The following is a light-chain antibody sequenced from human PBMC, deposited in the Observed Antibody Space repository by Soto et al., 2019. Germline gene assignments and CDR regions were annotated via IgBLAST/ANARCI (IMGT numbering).Light chain of an antibody. V-gene: IGKV3-11*01. CDR3: QQCGTRPPIT. CDR1: QSVSSC. Sequence: EIVLTQSPATVSLSPGERVTLSCRASQSVSSCLAWYQQKPGQAPRLLTYDTSIRAAAIPARFSGGGSGTDFTLTISSLEPEDFAVYFCQQCGTRPPITFGQGTRLEIK. CDR2: DTS. J-gene: IGKJ5*01.